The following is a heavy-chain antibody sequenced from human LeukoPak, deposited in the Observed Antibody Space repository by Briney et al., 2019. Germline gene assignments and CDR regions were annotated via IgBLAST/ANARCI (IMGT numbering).Heavy chain of an antibody. CDR2: IYHGGTN. CDR3: MRTYCSSPSCHYFDY. V-gene: IGHV4-4*02. J-gene: IGHJ4*02. CDR1: GASISSTNW. Sequence: SETLSLTCAVSGASISSTNWWSWARQPPGKGVEGIGEIYHGGTNNYNPSLERRVTISVDNSTNHFSLKLPSVTAADTAVYYCMRTYCSSPSCHYFDYWGQGTLVTVSS. D-gene: IGHD2-2*01.